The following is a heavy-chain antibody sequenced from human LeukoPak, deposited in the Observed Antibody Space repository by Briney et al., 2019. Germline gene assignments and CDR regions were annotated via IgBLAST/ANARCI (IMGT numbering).Heavy chain of an antibody. CDR1: GFTFSSYD. V-gene: IGHV3-13*01. CDR3: ARGSDTTWDAFDI. Sequence: GGSLRLSCAASGFTFSSYDMHWVRQATGKGLEWVSAIGTAGDTYYPGSVKGRFTISRENAKNSLYLQMNSLRAGDTAVYYCARGSDTTWDAFDIWGQGTTVTVSS. J-gene: IGHJ3*02. CDR2: IGTAGDT. D-gene: IGHD1-26*01.